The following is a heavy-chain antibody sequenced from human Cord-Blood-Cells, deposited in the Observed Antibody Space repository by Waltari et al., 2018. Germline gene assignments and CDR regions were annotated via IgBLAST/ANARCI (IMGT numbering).Heavy chain of an antibody. CDR3: ATSTGDFWSGYDPFYYYYYYMDV. CDR1: AGSIRSSSYY. J-gene: IGHJ6*03. D-gene: IGHD3-3*01. CDR2: IYYRGST. V-gene: IGHV4-39*01. Sequence: QLQLQESGPGLVKPSETLSLTCTVSAGSIRSSSYYWGSLRQPPGQGLAWIGSIYYRGSTYYNPALKSRVTKSVDTSKNQFSLKLSSVTAAYTAVYYCATSTGDFWSGYDPFYYYYYYMDVWGKGTTVTVSS.